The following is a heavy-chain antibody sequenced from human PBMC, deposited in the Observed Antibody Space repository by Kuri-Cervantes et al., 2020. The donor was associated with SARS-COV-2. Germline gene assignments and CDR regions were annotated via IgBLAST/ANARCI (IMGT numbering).Heavy chain of an antibody. CDR2: IYYRGNT. Sequence: ESLKMSCIVSGASISETIFWWGWIRQPPGRGLEWIGSIYYRGNTYYNPSLKSRITMSVDTSKSQFSLRLRSVTAADTAMYYCARLGTGLPFDSWGQGTLVTVSS. J-gene: IGHJ4*02. CDR1: GASISETIFW. V-gene: IGHV4-39*01. D-gene: IGHD7-27*01. CDR3: ARLGTGLPFDS.